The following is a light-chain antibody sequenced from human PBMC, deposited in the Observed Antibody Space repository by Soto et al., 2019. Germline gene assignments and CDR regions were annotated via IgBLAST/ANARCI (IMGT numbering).Light chain of an antibody. V-gene: IGKV3D-20*02. CDR1: QSVSSKY. CDR2: GTS. J-gene: IGKJ2*01. Sequence: DIVLTQSPGTLSLSPGERATLSCRASQSVSSKYLAWYQQKPGQAPRVLIYGTSIRASGVPPRFSGSGSGTDFTLTISRLEPEDFAVYYCQVRTEWPPFMYSFGQGTKLEVK. CDR3: QVRTEWPPFMYS.